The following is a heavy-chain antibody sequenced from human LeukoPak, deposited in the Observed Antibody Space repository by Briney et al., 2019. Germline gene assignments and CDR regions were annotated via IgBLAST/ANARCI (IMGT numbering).Heavy chain of an antibody. D-gene: IGHD1-7*01. CDR3: AVSPKLVEV. J-gene: IGHJ6*04. CDR1: AFTFSSYG. V-gene: IGHV3-23*01. CDR2: IIGSGTGT. Sequence: GGSLRLSCAASAFTFSSYGMSWVRQPPGKGLEWVSGIIGSGTGTYYAESVKGRFTISRDNSKNTLYLQMNSLRAEDTAVYYCAVSPKLVEVWGKGTTVTVSS.